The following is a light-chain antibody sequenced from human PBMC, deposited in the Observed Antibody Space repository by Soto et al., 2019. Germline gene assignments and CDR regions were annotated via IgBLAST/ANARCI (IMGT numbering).Light chain of an antibody. CDR2: EAS. V-gene: IGKV1-39*01. CDR3: QQSYSTPWT. J-gene: IGKJ1*01. CDR1: QSISNH. Sequence: DIQMTQSPSSLSASVGDTVTITCRASQSISNHLHWYQQTPGKAPNLMLYEASSLQSGVPSRFSGSGSGTDFTLTISSLQPEDFATYYCQQSYSTPWTFGQATKVEIK.